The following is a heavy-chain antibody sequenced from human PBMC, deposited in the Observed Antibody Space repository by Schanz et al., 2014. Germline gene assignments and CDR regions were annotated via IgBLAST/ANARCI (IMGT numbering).Heavy chain of an antibody. J-gene: IGHJ4*02. CDR2: MSGSGSTA. CDR3: ARDGVDAAAGGDY. V-gene: IGHV3-23*04. D-gene: IGHD6-13*01. CDR1: GFTFRSYG. Sequence: EVQLVESGGGVVWPGGSLRLSCAASGFTFRSYGMHWVRQAPGKGLEWVSGMSGSGSTADYADSVKGRFTISRDNSKNTLYLLMNSLRAEDTAVYYCARDGVDAAAGGDYWGQGTLVTVSS.